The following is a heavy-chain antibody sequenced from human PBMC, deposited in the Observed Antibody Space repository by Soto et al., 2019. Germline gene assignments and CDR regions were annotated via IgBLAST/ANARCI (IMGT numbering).Heavy chain of an antibody. CDR2: ISRSGGST. CDR1: GFTFSSYA. V-gene: IGHV3-23*01. D-gene: IGHD6-19*01. J-gene: IGHJ5*02. CDR3: AKDPPAEQWLVLAWFDP. Sequence: EVQLLESGGGLVQPGGSLRLSCAASGFTFSSYAMSWVRQAPGKGLEWVSAISRSGGSTYYADSVKGRFTISRDNSKNTLYLQMNSLSAEDTAVYYCAKDPPAEQWLVLAWFDPWGQGTLVTVSS.